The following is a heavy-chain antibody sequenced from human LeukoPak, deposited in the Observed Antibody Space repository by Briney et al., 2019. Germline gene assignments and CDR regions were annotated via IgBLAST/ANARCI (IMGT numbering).Heavy chain of an antibody. D-gene: IGHD3-22*01. J-gene: IGHJ4*02. Sequence: GGSLRLSCAASGLTFSSYWMHWVRQAPGKGLVWVSRINSDGSSTSYADSVKGRFTISRDNAKNTLYLQMNSLRAEDTAVYYCASSPEDSSGYDFDYWGQGTLVTVSS. CDR2: INSDGSST. CDR1: GLTFSSYW. CDR3: ASSPEDSSGYDFDY. V-gene: IGHV3-74*01.